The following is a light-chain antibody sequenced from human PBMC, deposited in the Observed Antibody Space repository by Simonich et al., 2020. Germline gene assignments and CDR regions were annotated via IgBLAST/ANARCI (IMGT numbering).Light chain of an antibody. V-gene: IGKV4-1*01. Sequence: DIVMTQSPDSLAVSLGERATINCKSSQSFLYSSNNQNYLACYQQKPGQPPKLLIYWASTRESGVPDRFSCSGSGTDFTLTISSLQAEDVAVYYCQQYYSTPWTFGQGTKVEIK. CDR2: WAS. J-gene: IGKJ1*01. CDR1: QSFLYSSNNQNY. CDR3: QQYYSTPWT.